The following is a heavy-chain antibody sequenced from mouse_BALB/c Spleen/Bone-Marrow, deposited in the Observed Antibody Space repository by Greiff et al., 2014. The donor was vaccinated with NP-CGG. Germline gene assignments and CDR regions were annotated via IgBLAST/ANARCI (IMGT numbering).Heavy chain of an antibody. CDR2: IDTSDSYT. Sequence: QVQLKESGAELVMPGASVKMSCKASGYTFTDYWMHWVKQRPGQGLEWIGAIDTSDSYTSYNQKFKGKATLTVDESSSTACMQLSSLTSEDSAVYYCAFYYGNYGDYWSQGTTLTVSS. J-gene: IGHJ2*01. V-gene: IGHV1-69*01. CDR1: GYTFTDYW. CDR3: AFYYGNYGDY. D-gene: IGHD2-1*01.